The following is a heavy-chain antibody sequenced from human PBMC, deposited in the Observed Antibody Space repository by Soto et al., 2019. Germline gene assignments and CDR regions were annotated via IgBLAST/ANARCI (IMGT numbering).Heavy chain of an antibody. D-gene: IGHD3-10*01. J-gene: IGHJ5*02. CDR2: ISGSGGST. CDR1: GFTFSSYA. Sequence: LRLSCAASGFTFSSYAMIWVRQAPGKGLEWVSAISGSGGSTYYADSVKGRFTISRDNSKNTLYLQMNSLRAEDTAVYYCAKDSLFGELSSWGQGTLVTVSS. CDR3: AKDSLFGELSS. V-gene: IGHV3-23*01.